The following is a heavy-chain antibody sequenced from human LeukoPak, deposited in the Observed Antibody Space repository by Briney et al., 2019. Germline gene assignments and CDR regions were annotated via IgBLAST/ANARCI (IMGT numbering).Heavy chain of an antibody. D-gene: IGHD5-18*01. J-gene: IGHJ6*02. CDR1: GFTFSSYG. CDR3: AKEMSTAMVNTKFDDYCGMDV. V-gene: IGHV3-30*18. Sequence: GGSLRLSCAASGFTFSSYGMHWVRQAPGKGLEWVAVISYDGRNKYYADSVKGRFTISRDNSKNTLYLQMNSLRAEDTAVYYCAKEMSTAMVNTKFDDYCGMDVWGQGTTVTVSS. CDR2: ISYDGRNK.